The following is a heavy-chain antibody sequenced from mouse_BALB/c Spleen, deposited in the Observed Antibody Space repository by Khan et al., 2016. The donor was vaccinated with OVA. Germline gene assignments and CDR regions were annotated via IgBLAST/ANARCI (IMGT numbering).Heavy chain of an antibody. V-gene: IGHV1-77*01. CDR2: INPGSGNS. Sequence: QVQLKQSGAELARPGASVKLSCKASGYTFTDYYIDWVKQRTGQGLEWIGEINPGSGNSYYNEKFKGKATLTADKSSNTAFVQLSSLTSDVSAVYFGAREWGAWFAYWGQGTLVTVSA. J-gene: IGHJ3*01. CDR1: GYTFTDYY. CDR3: AREWGAWFAY.